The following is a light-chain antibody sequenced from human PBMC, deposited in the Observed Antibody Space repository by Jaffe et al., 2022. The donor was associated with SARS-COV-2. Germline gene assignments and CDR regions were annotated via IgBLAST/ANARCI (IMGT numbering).Light chain of an antibody. V-gene: IGLV6-57*01. Sequence: NFMLTQPHSVSGSPGETVTISCTRNSGNIARNYVQWYQRRPGTSPTTVIYEDDKRPSGVPDRFSGSIDSSTSSASLVISGLKPEDEAEYFCQSYDGNNPVVFGGGTKLTVL. J-gene: IGLJ3*02. CDR1: SGNIARNY. CDR2: EDD. CDR3: QSYDGNNPVV.